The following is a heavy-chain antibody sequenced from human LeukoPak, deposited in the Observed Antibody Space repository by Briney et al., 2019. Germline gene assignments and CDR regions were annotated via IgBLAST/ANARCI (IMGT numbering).Heavy chain of an antibody. CDR1: GFTFGSYP. Sequence: GGSLRLPCAASGFTFGSYPMSGAPKPPGRGWEGVSNLSGSGGSTYYADSVKGRFTISRDNSKNTLYLQMNSLRAEDTAAYYCAKVAGYSGYDYLFDYWGQGTLVTVSS. CDR3: AKVAGYSGYDYLFDY. J-gene: IGHJ4*02. CDR2: LSGSGGST. D-gene: IGHD5-12*01. V-gene: IGHV3-23*01.